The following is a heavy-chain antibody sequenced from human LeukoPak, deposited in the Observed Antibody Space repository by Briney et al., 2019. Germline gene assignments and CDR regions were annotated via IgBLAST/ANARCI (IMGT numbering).Heavy chain of an antibody. CDR2: ISTVGTSI. V-gene: IGHV3-48*02. CDR1: GFXFSSYS. D-gene: IGHD3-10*01. J-gene: IGHJ3*02. Sequence: GGSLRLSCAASGFXFSSYSINWVRQAPGRGLEWVSYISTVGTSIHYADSVKGRFTISRDNAKNSLNLQMNSLRDEDTAVYYCAREGYYGAFDIWGQGTVVTVSS. CDR3: AREGYYGAFDI.